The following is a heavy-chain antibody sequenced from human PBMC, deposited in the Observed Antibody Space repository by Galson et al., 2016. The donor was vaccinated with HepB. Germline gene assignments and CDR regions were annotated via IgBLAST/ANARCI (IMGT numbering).Heavy chain of an antibody. CDR2: INAGSGNT. V-gene: IGHV1-3*01. D-gene: IGHD1-26*01. CDR1: GYTFTSYA. Sequence: CKASGYTFTSYAMHWVRQAPGQRLEWMGWINAGSGNTEYSQKFQDRVTITRDTSASTAYMEVSSLRSEDTAVYYCARDPLGASTLDYWGQGTLVTGSS. CDR3: ARDPLGASTLDY. J-gene: IGHJ4*02.